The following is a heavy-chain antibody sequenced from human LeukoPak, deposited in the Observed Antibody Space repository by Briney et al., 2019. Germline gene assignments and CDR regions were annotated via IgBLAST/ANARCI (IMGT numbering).Heavy chain of an antibody. V-gene: IGHV1-69*13. J-gene: IGHJ4*02. CDR3: ASGTYTVIMETPYSIDY. CDR2: IIPIFGTA. D-gene: IGHD3-3*01. Sequence: SVKVSCKASGGTFSSYAISWVRQAPGQGLEWMGGIIPIFGTANYAQKFQGRVTITADESTSTAYMELSSLRSEDTAVYYCASGTYTVIMETPYSIDYWGQGTLVTVSS. CDR1: GGTFSSYA.